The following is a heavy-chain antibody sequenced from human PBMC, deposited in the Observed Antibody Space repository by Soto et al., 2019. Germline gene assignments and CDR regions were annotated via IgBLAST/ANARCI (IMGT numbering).Heavy chain of an antibody. J-gene: IGHJ4*02. Sequence: GASVKVSCKASGYTFTGCYMHWVRQARGQGLEWMGWINPNSGGTNYAQKFQGRVTMTRDTSISTAYMELSRLRSDDTAVYYCARARLLWFGELSVYWGQGTLVTVSS. CDR3: ARARLLWFGELSVY. CDR1: GYTFTGCY. CDR2: INPNSGGT. V-gene: IGHV1-2*02. D-gene: IGHD3-10*01.